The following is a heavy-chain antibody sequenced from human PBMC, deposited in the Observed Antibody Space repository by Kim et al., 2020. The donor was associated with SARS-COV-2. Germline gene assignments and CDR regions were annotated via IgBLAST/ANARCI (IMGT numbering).Heavy chain of an antibody. D-gene: IGHD1-7*01. J-gene: IGHJ5*02. CDR3: TRGTLGFDP. Sequence: GGSLRLSCAASGFTFGNFDMHWVRQATGKGLEWVSGIGTAGDTYYAGSVKGRFTLSRENAKNSVYLQMNSLRAGDTAVYYCTRGTLGFDPWGQGTLVIVS. CDR2: IGTAGDT. CDR1: GFTFGNFD. V-gene: IGHV3-13*01.